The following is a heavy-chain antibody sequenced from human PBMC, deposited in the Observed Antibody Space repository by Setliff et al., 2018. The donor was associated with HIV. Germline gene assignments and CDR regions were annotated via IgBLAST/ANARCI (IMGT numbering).Heavy chain of an antibody. CDR3: VRGGGEHYSLFSGYYTPWGDF. V-gene: IGHV4-34*01. CDR1: RGPFSGYF. J-gene: IGHJ4*02. Sequence: SETLSLTCGVFRGPFSGYFGSWIRQSPGRGLEWIGEINFSGTTNYNPSLKSRVTISIDTSKEWFSLNLTSVTAADTATYYCVRGGGEHYSLFSGYYTPWGDFWGQGTLVTVSS. D-gene: IGHD3-3*01. CDR2: INFSGTT.